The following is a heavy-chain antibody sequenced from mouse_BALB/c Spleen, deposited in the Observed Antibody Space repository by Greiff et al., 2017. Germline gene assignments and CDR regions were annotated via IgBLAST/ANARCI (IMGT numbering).Heavy chain of an antibody. CDR2: ILPGSGST. CDR1: GYTFSSYW. J-gene: IGHJ4*01. D-gene: IGHD2-12*01. Sequence: VQGVESGAELMTPGASVKISCKATGYTFSSYWIEWVKQRPGHGLEWIGEILPGSGSTNYNEKFKGKATFTADTSSNTAYMQLSSLTSEDSAVYYCARRSYDGDPYAMDYWGQGTSGTVSS. CDR3: ARRSYDGDPYAMDY. V-gene: IGHV1-9*01.